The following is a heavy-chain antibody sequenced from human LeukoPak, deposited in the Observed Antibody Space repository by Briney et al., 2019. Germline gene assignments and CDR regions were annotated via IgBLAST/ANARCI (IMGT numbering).Heavy chain of an antibody. CDR3: ARVGVAAAEDAFDI. CDR2: ISYDGSNK. J-gene: IGHJ3*02. D-gene: IGHD6-13*01. V-gene: IGHV3-30*03. Sequence: PGRSLRLSCAASGFTFSSYGMHWVRQAPGKGLEWVAVISYDGSNKYYADSVKGRFTISRDNSKNTLYLQMNSLRAEDTAVYYCARVGVAAAEDAFDIWGQGTMVTVSS. CDR1: GFTFSSYG.